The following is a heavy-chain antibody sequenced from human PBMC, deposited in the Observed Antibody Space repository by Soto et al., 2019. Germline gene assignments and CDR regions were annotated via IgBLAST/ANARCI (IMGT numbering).Heavy chain of an antibody. Sequence: QVHLVESGGGVVQPGRPLRLSCATSGFTFSDNAMHWVRQAPGKGLEWLAIVSYDGSKKYYADSVKGRFTISGDNSKRTLHLQMNSLRPEDTATYFCAREYKSGWGPAFDLWGQGTMVIVSS. CDR1: GFTFSDNA. V-gene: IGHV3-30-3*01. J-gene: IGHJ3*01. CDR2: VSYDGSKK. D-gene: IGHD6-19*01. CDR3: AREYKSGWGPAFDL.